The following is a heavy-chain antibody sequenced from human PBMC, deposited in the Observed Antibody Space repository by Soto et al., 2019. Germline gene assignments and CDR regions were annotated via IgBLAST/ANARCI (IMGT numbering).Heavy chain of an antibody. J-gene: IGHJ4*02. CDR2: IIPIFGTA. Sequence: SVKVCCKASGGTFSSYAISWVRQAPGQGLEWMGGIIPIFGTANYAQKFQGRVTITADESTSTAYMELSSLRSEDTAVYYCARDQESSGWYGGDFDYWGQGTLVTVPQ. CDR1: GGTFSSYA. D-gene: IGHD6-19*01. V-gene: IGHV1-69*13. CDR3: ARDQESSGWYGGDFDY.